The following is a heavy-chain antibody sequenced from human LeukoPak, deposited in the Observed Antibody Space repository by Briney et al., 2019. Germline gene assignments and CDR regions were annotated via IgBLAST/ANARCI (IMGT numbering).Heavy chain of an antibody. V-gene: IGHV1-2*02. J-gene: IGHJ4*02. CDR3: ATSTEEVYIDGYDSD. CDR1: GYTFTGYY. D-gene: IGHD5-12*01. CDR2: INPNSGGT. Sequence: GASVKVSCKASGYTFTGYYMHWVRQAPGQGLEWMGWINPNSGGTNYAQKFQGRVTMTRDTSISTAYMELSRLRSDDTAVYYCATSTEEVYIDGYDSDWGQGTLVTVSS.